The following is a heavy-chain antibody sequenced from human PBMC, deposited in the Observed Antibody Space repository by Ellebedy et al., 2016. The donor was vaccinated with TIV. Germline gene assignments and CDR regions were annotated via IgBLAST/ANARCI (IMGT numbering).Heavy chain of an antibody. J-gene: IGHJ4*02. CDR2: ISAYSVST. Sequence: AASVKVSCKASGYTFSSYGISWVRQAPGQGLEWMGWISAYSVSTNYAQKFQGRVTMTTDTSPSTAYMALRSLRFDDTAVYYCARAGTTPYFDYWGQGTLVTVSS. CDR1: GYTFSSYG. V-gene: IGHV1-18*04. CDR3: ARAGTTPYFDY. D-gene: IGHD1-1*01.